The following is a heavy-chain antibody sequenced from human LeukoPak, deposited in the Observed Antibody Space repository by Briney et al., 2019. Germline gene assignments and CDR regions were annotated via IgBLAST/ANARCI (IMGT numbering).Heavy chain of an antibody. J-gene: IGHJ4*02. CDR1: GFTFSSFA. Sequence: GGSLRLSCSASGFTFSSFAMFWVRQAPGKGLEYVSGISSDGGGTNYADSVKARFTISRDNSKVTLYLQMTSLRPEDTAIYYCVKDPSGNYFYFDYWGQGTLVTVSS. V-gene: IGHV3-64D*09. CDR3: VKDPSGNYFYFDY. CDR2: ISSDGGGT. D-gene: IGHD1-26*01.